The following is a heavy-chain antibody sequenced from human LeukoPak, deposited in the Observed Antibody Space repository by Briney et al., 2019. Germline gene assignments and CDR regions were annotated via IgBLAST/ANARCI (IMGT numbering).Heavy chain of an antibody. D-gene: IGHD2-2*01. CDR2: ISWNSGSI. J-gene: IGHJ4*02. Sequence: QSGGPLRLSCAASGFTFDDYAMHWVRRAPGKGLEWVSGISWNSGSIGYADSVKGRFTISRDNAKNSLYLQMNSLRAEDTALYYCAKVQDGYCSSTSCSLGYYFDYWGQGTLVTVSS. V-gene: IGHV3-9*01. CDR3: AKVQDGYCSSTSCSLGYYFDY. CDR1: GFTFDDYA.